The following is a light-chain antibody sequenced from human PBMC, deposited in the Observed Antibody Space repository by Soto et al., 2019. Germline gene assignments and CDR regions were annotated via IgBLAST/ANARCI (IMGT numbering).Light chain of an antibody. CDR1: RQLRNV. CDR3: LQDCTYRIT. V-gene: IGKV1-6*01. CDR2: RAS. J-gene: IGKJ5*01. Sequence: AIQLTQSPFSLSASVADRVTISCRASRQLRNVFGWYEVAPGKDPKCLINRASILHIGFQSRFSGSGSGTDFTITIRSLLPEGLPTYYCLQDCTYRITFDQGHDWRL.